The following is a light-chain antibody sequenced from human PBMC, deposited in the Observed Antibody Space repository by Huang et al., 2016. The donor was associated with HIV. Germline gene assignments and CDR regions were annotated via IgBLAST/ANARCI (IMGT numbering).Light chain of an antibody. CDR3: QQYDQWPLT. V-gene: IGKV3-15*01. CDR2: GAF. Sequence: EIVMTQSPATLSVSPGERVTLSCRASQSISNDLAWYQQKPGQAPRLRCPGAFTRATGVPDRFSGRGSGTEFTLSISSLQSEDFAVYYCQQYDQWPLTFGGGTKVEI. J-gene: IGKJ4*01. CDR1: QSISND.